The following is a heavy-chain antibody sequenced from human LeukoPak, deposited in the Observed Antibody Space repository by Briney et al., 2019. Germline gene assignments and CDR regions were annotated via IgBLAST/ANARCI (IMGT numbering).Heavy chain of an antibody. CDR1: GGTFSSYG. D-gene: IGHD3-22*01. V-gene: IGHV1-69*01. CDR2: IIPIFGTA. Sequence: ASVKVSCKASGGTFSSYGISWVRQAPGQGLEWMGGIIPIFGTANYAQKFQGRVTITADESTSTAYMELSSLRAEDTAVYYCARGPDGSGYNSEYSFEYWGQGTLVTVSS. CDR3: ARGPDGSGYNSEYSFEY. J-gene: IGHJ4*02.